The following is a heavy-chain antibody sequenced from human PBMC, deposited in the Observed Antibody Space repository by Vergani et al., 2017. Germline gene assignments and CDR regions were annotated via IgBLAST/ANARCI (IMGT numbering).Heavy chain of an antibody. D-gene: IGHD3-3*01. CDR3: ARVQELYDFWSGYRVRYYYYMDV. J-gene: IGHJ6*03. CDR1: GGSFSGYY. CDR2: INHSGST. Sequence: QVQLQQWGAGLLKPSETLSLTCAVYGGSFSGYYWSWIRQPPGKGLEWIGEINHSGSTNYNPSLKSRFTISVDTSKNQLSLKLSFVTAADTAVYYCARVQELYDFWSGYRVRYYYYMDVWGKGTTVTVSS. V-gene: IGHV4-34*01.